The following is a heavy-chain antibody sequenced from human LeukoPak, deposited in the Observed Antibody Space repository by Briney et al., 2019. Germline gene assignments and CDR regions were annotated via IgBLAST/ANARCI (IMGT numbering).Heavy chain of an antibody. CDR1: GGINSYY. CDR3: ARIYSSGWYYPFDY. V-gene: IGHV4-59*01. Sequence: KASETLSLTCTVSGGINSYYWSWIRQPPGKGLEWIGYIYYSGSTNYNPSLKSRVTISVDTSKNQFSLKLSSVTAADTAVYYCARIYSSGWYYPFDYWGQGTLVTVSS. D-gene: IGHD6-19*01. CDR2: IYYSGST. J-gene: IGHJ4*02.